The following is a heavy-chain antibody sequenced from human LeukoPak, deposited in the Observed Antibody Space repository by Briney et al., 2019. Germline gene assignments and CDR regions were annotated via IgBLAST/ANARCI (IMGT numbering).Heavy chain of an antibody. CDR2: INPNSGGT. J-gene: IGHJ3*02. CDR1: GYTFTSYD. V-gene: IGHV1-2*02. CDR3: ASSLAVADTTASAFDI. Sequence: ASVKVSCKASGYTFTSYDINWVRQATGLGLEWMGWINPNSGGTNYAQKFQGRVTMTRDTSISTAYMELSRLRSDDTAVYYCASSLAVADTTASAFDIWGQGTMVTVSS. D-gene: IGHD6-19*01.